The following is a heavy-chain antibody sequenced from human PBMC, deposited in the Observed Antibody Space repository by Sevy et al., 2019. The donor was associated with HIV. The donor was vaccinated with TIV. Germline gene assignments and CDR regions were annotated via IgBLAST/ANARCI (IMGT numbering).Heavy chain of an antibody. CDR1: GFTFSSYS. CDR2: ISSGSSYI. CDR3: AGDGGCSSTSCLLYFDY. Sequence: GGSLRLSCAASGFTFSSYSMNWVRQAPGKGLEWVSSISSGSSYIYYADSVKGRFTISRDNAKKSLYLQMNSLMAEDTAVDYCAGDGGCSSTSCLLYFDYWGQGTLVTVSS. D-gene: IGHD2-2*01. J-gene: IGHJ4*02. V-gene: IGHV3-21*01.